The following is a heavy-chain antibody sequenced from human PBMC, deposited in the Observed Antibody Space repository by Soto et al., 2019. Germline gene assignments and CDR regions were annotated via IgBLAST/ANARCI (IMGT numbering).Heavy chain of an antibody. J-gene: IGHJ4*02. Sequence: VKVSCRASGCTFTSYGISWVRQAPGQGLEWMGWISAYNGNTNYAQKLQGRVTMTTDTSTSTAYMELRSLRSDDTAVYYCATRPYCSSTSCYHYWGQGTLVTVSS. CDR3: ATRPYCSSTSCYHY. V-gene: IGHV1-18*01. CDR1: GCTFTSYG. D-gene: IGHD2-2*01. CDR2: ISAYNGNT.